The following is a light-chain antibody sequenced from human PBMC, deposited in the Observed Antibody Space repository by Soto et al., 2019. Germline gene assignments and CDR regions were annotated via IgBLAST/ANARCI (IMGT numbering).Light chain of an antibody. CDR2: AAS. CDR1: QSISTNY. J-gene: IGKJ5*01. Sequence: SPGTLSLSPGESATLSCRASQSISTNYLAWYQLKPGQAPRLLIYAASNRLTGIPDRFSGSGSGTDFTLTISRLEPEDFALYYCQQYGCTFGQVTRLEIK. V-gene: IGKV3-20*01. CDR3: QQYGCT.